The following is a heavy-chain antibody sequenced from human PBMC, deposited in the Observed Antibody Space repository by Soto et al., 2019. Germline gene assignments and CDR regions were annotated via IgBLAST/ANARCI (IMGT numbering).Heavy chain of an antibody. CDR1: GFTFSSYW. V-gene: IGHV3-74*01. D-gene: IGHD1-26*01. Sequence: EVQLVESWGGLVQPGGSLRLSCAASGFTFSSYWMHWDRHAPGKGLVWVSRINTDGSATTNEDSVKGRFTISRDNAKNTLYLQMNSLRGEDTAVYYCVRDSYSGTPGIYYGMDVWGQGTTVTVSS. CDR2: INTDGSAT. J-gene: IGHJ6*02. CDR3: VRDSYSGTPGIYYGMDV.